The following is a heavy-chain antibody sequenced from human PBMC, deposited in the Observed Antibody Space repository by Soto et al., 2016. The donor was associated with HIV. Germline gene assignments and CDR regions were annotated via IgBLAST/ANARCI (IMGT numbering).Heavy chain of an antibody. J-gene: IGHJ6*01. Sequence: EVQLVESGGDLVQPGESLRLSCAAYGFTVSSNYMSWVRQAPGKGLEWVSIIYSGGKTYYADSVKGRFTISRDNSKNTLYLQMNNLRAEDTAIYYCARDRIYGSSWYAVGMDVWGPRGPRSPSP. V-gene: IGHV3-66*01. CDR3: ARDRIYGSSWYAVGMDV. CDR1: GFTVSSNY. CDR2: IYSGGKT. D-gene: IGHD6-13*01.